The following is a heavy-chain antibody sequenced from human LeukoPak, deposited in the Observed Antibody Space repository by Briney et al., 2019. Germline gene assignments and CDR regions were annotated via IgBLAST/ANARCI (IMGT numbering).Heavy chain of an antibody. CDR3: ATDSSGYQSLDY. V-gene: IGHV3-23*01. CDR1: GFSVRSNY. CDR2: ISGSGGST. Sequence: GGSLRLSCAASGFSVRSNYMSWVRQAPGKGLEWVSAISGSGGSTYYADSVKGRFTISRDNSKNTLYLQMNSLRAEDTAVYYCATDSSGYQSLDYWGQGTLVTVSS. J-gene: IGHJ4*02. D-gene: IGHD3-22*01.